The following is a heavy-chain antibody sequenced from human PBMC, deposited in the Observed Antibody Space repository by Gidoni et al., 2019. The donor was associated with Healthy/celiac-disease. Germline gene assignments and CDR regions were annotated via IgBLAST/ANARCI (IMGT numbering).Heavy chain of an antibody. CDR3: ARDPPYSNYALYYYYGMDV. CDR1: GYTFTGYY. D-gene: IGHD4-4*01. J-gene: IGHJ6*02. CDR2: INPNSGGT. V-gene: IGHV1-2*02. Sequence: QVQLVQSGAEVKKPGASVKVSCKASGYTFTGYYMHWVRQAPGQGLEWMGWINPNSGGTNYAQKFQGRVTMTRDTSISTAYMELSRLRSDDTAVYYCARDPPYSNYALYYYYGMDVWGQGTTVTVSS.